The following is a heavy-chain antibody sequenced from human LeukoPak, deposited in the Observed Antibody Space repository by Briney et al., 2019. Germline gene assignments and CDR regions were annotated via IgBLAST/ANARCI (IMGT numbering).Heavy chain of an antibody. CDR3: ARVLSITGTPFHLDF. CDR1: GGSISNYY. Sequence: SETLSLTCTVSGGSISNYYWSWIRQPAGKGLEWIGRIYSTGSTNYNPSLMSRVTMSIDTSKNQFSLKLRSVTAADTAVYYCARVLSITGTPFHLDFWGQGTLVTVSS. V-gene: IGHV4-4*07. J-gene: IGHJ1*01. D-gene: IGHD1-7*01. CDR2: IYSTGST.